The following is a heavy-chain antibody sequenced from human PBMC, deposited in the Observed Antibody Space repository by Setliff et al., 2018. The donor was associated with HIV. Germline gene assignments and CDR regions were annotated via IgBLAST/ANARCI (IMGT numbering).Heavy chain of an antibody. J-gene: IGHJ5*02. V-gene: IGHV4-39*01. CDR1: GGSISSSTYY. CDR3: ARRGRDGVLIVFATGFDP. D-gene: IGHD2-8*01. Sequence: ASETLSLTCSVSGGSISSSTYYWGWIRQPPGKGLEWIGDILYTGNTYYNPSLKSRVAISVDTSENQFSLKLNSVTAADTAVYYCARRGRDGVLIVFATGFDPWGQGTLVTVSS. CDR2: ILYTGNT.